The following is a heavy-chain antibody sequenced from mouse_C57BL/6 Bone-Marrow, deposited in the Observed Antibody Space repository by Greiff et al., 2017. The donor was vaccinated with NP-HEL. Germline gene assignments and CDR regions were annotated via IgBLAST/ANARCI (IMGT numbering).Heavy chain of an antibody. Sequence: VQLQQSGAELARPGASVKLSCKASGYTFTSYGMSWVKQRPGQGLEWIGEIYPRSGNTYYNEKFKGKATLTADKSSSTAYMELRSLTSEDSAVYFCAREKGEYGAVDVWGTGTTVTVSS. CDR2: IYPRSGNT. D-gene: IGHD2-13*01. V-gene: IGHV1-81*01. J-gene: IGHJ1*03. CDR3: AREKGEYGAVDV. CDR1: GYTFTSYG.